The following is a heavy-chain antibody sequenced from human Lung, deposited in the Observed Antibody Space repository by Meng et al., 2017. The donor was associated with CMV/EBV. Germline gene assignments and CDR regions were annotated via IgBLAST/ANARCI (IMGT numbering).Heavy chain of an antibody. J-gene: IGHJ5*02. CDR1: GDTVSTNSVT. CDR2: TYYRSKWYT. CDR3: GIVGYCTSGKGNNYFDP. D-gene: IGHD2-8*01. V-gene: IGHV6-1*01. Sequence: SCAISGDTVSTNSVTWNWIRQSQSRGLEWLGRTYYRSKWYTDYAVSVKSRITINPDTSKNQFSLNLNFVNPDDTAVYYCGIVGYCTSGKGNNYFDPWGQGTLVTVSS.